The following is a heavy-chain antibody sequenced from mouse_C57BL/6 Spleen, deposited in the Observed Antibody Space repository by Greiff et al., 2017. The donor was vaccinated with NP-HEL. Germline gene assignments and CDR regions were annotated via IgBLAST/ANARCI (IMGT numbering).Heavy chain of an antibody. V-gene: IGHV3-6*01. Sequence: EVQLQQSGPGLVKPSQSLSLTCSVTGYSITSGYYWNWIRQFPGNKLEWMGYISYDGSNNYNPSLKNRISITRDTSKNQFFLKLNSVTTEDTATYYCARIYDGYYGDYYYAMDYWGQGTSVTVSS. J-gene: IGHJ4*01. D-gene: IGHD2-3*01. CDR2: ISYDGSN. CDR3: ARIYDGYYGDYYYAMDY. CDR1: GYSITSGYY.